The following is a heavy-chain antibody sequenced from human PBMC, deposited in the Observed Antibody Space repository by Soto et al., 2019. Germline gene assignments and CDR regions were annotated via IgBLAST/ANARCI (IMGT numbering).Heavy chain of an antibody. Sequence: QVQLVQSGAEVKKPGSSVKVSCKASGGTFSSYTISWVRQAPGQGLEWMGRIIPILGIANYAQKFQARVTITADKSTSTAYMELRSLRSEDTAVYYCARDNRLVVPAAMSYWFDPWGQGTLVTVSS. J-gene: IGHJ5*02. CDR2: IIPILGIA. CDR3: ARDNRLVVPAAMSYWFDP. V-gene: IGHV1-69*08. CDR1: GGTFSSYT. D-gene: IGHD2-2*01.